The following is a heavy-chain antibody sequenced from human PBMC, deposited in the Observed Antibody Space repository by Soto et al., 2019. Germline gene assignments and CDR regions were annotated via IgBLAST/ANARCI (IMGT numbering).Heavy chain of an antibody. CDR3: AKDRRGNWKYELYGMDV. Sequence: QVQLVESGGGVVQPGRSLRLSCAASKFTFSMFGMHWVRQAPGKGLEWVAVISYDGSNKYYADSVKGRFTISRDNSKNTLYLQMNSLRAEDTAVYYCAKDRRGNWKYELYGMDVWGQGTMVTVSS. J-gene: IGHJ6*02. CDR1: KFTFSMFG. V-gene: IGHV3-30*18. D-gene: IGHD1-7*01. CDR2: ISYDGSNK.